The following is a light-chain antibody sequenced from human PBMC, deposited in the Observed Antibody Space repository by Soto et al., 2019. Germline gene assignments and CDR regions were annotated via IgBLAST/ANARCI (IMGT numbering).Light chain of an antibody. J-gene: IGKJ5*01. V-gene: IGKV3D-20*02. CDR1: QSIISSY. CDR2: GAT. CDR3: HQRQYWPPIT. Sequence: EIVLTQSPGTLSLSPGERATLSCRASQSIISSYLGWYQQKPGQAPRLLIHGATTRATGIPARFSGSGSGTDFTLTISSLEPEDFAVYYRHQRQYWPPITFGQGTRLEIK.